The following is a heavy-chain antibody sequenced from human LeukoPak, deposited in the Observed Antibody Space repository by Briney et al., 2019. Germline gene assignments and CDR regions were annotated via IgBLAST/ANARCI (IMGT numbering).Heavy chain of an antibody. CDR2: VSYDGGSK. V-gene: IGHV3-30*18. D-gene: IGHD6-19*01. CDR3: AKDPRRAGYSSGWYRYYFDY. CDR1: GFTFSSYS. J-gene: IGHJ4*02. Sequence: GGSLRLSCAASGFTFSSYSMNWVRQAPGKGLEWVSLVSYDGGSKYYADSVKGRLTISRDNSKNTLYLQMNSLRAEDTAVYYCAKDPRRAGYSSGWYRYYFDYWGQGTLVTVSS.